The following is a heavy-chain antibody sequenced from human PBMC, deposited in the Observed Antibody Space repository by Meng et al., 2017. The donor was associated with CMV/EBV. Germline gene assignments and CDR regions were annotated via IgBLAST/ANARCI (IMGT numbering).Heavy chain of an antibody. J-gene: IGHJ5*02. CDR3: ARRSVPPMYYDFWSGSGGGFDP. CDR2: IKQDGSEK. CDR1: GFTFSSYW. V-gene: IGHV3-7*01. D-gene: IGHD3-3*01. Sequence: GGSLRLSCAASGFTFSSYWMSWVRQAPGKGLEWVANIKQDGSEKYYVDSVKGRFTISRDNAKNSLYLQMNSLRAEDTAVYYCARRSVPPMYYDFWSGSGGGFDPWGQGTLVTVSS.